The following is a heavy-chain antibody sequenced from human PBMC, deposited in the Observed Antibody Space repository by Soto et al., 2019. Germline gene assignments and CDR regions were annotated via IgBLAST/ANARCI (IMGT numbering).Heavy chain of an antibody. CDR3: AKDRGGGAVVPDY. D-gene: IGHD2-21*01. Sequence: QVQLVESGGGVVQPGRSLRLSCAASGFTFSSSGMHWVRQAPGKGLEWVSVIWYDGNNKYYADSVKGRFTISRDTSKNTLYLQKNSLRAEDTGVYYCAKDRGGGAVVPDYWGQGTLVSVSS. V-gene: IGHV3-33*06. CDR2: IWYDGNNK. J-gene: IGHJ4*02. CDR1: GFTFSSSG.